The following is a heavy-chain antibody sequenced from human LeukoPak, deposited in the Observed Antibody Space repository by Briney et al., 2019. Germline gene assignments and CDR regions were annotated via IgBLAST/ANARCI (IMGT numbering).Heavy chain of an antibody. CDR2: INHSGST. D-gene: IGHD6-13*01. V-gene: IGHV4-34*01. CDR3: ARGSWYYAWFDP. CDR1: GGSFSGYY. Sequence: SETLSLTCAVYGGSFSGYYWSWIRQPPGKGLEWIGEINHSGSTNYNPSLKSRVTISVDTSKNQFSLKLSSVTAADMAVYYCARGSWYYAWFDPWGQGTLVTVSS. J-gene: IGHJ5*02.